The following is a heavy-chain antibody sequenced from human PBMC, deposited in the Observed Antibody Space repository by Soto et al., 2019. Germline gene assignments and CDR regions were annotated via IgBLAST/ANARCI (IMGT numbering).Heavy chain of an antibody. CDR3: ARTGTLYYYYYYMDV. CDR2: ISGSGGST. D-gene: IGHD1-1*01. V-gene: IGHV3-23*01. CDR1: GFTFSSYA. Sequence: GGSLRLSCAASGFTFSSYAMSWVRQAPGKGLEWVSAISGSGGSTYYADSVKGRFTISRDNSKNTLYLQMNSLRAEDTAVYYCARTGTLYYYYYYMDVWGKGTTVTVSS. J-gene: IGHJ6*03.